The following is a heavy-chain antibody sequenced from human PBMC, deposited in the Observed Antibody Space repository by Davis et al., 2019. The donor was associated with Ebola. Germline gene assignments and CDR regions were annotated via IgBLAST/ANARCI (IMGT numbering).Heavy chain of an antibody. V-gene: IGHV3-13*01. D-gene: IGHD4-17*01. CDR2: IGTAGDT. CDR3: ARAQFGDVVLDY. J-gene: IGHJ4*02. CDR1: GFTFRTYD. Sequence: GESLKISCAASGFTFRTYDMHWVRQTTGKGLEWVSVIGTAGDTYYRGSVKGRFTISRENVRNSLYLQMNSLTAGDTAVYYCARAQFGDVVLDYWGQGTLVTVSS.